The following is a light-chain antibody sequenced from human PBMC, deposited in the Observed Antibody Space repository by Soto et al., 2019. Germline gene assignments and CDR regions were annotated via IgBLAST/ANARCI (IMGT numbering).Light chain of an antibody. CDR1: NVGSKS. J-gene: IGLJ3*02. CDR2: SDS. Sequence: SYELTQPPSVSVAPGKTARITCGGNNVGSKSVHWYQQKPGQAPVLVIYSDSDRPSAIPERFSGSNSGNTATLTINRVEAGDEADYCQVWDSGSDHVVFGGGTKLTVL. V-gene: IGLV3-21*04. CDR3: QVWDSGSDHVV.